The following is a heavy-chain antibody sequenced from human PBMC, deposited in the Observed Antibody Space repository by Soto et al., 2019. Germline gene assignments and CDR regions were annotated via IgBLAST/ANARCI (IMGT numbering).Heavy chain of an antibody. V-gene: IGHV1-69*13. Sequence: GASVKVSCKASGGTFSSYAISWVRQAPGQGLEWMGGIIPIFGTANYAQKFQGRVTITADESTSTAYMELSSLRSEDTAVYYCAVRRSITMAGSPEYYFDYWGQGTLVTVSS. CDR3: AVRRSITMAGSPEYYFDY. D-gene: IGHD3-10*01. J-gene: IGHJ4*02. CDR1: GGTFSSYA. CDR2: IIPIFGTA.